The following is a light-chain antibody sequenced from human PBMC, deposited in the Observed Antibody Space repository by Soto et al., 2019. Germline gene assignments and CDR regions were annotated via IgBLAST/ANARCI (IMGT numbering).Light chain of an antibody. J-gene: IGLJ2*01. CDR1: SGHSRYA. Sequence: QPVLTQSPSASASPGASVKLTCTLSSGHSRYAIAWHQQQPEKGPRYLMKVNSDGSHSKGDGIPDRFSGSSSGAERYLSISSLQSEDEADYYCQTWGSGIPVFGGGTKLTVL. CDR2: VNSDGSH. CDR3: QTWGSGIPV. V-gene: IGLV4-69*01.